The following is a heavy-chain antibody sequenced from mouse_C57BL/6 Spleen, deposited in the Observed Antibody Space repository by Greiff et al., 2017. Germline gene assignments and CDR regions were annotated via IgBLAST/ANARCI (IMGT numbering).Heavy chain of an antibody. V-gene: IGHV1-39*01. D-gene: IGHD1-1*01. CDR2: INPNYGTT. Sequence: VQLKESGPELVKPGASVKISCKASGYSFTDYNMNWVKQSNGKSLEWIGVINPNYGTTSYNQKFKGKATLTVDQSSSTAYMQLNSLSSEDSAVYYCARSYGSSSYAMDYWGKGTSVTVSS. CDR1: GYSFTDYN. CDR3: ARSYGSSSYAMDY. J-gene: IGHJ4*01.